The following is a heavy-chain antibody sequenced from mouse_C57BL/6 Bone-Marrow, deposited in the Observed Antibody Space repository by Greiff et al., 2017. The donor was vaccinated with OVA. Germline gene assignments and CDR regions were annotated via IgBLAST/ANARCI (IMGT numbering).Heavy chain of an antibody. Sequence: VQLQQSGAELVRPGASVKLSCTASGFNIKDDYMHWVKQRPEQGLEWIGWIDPENGDTEYASKFKGKATITADTSSNTAYLQLSSLTSEDTAVYYCTAYYYGSSHWYFDVWGTGTTVTVSS. CDR2: IDPENGDT. CDR1: GFNIKDDY. V-gene: IGHV14-4*01. CDR3: TAYYYGSSHWYFDV. D-gene: IGHD1-1*01. J-gene: IGHJ1*03.